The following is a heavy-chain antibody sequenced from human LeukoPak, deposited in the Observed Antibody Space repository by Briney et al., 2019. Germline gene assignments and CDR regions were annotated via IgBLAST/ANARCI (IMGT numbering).Heavy chain of an antibody. Sequence: SETLSLTCTVSGGSISSHYWSWIRQPPGKGLEWIGYIYYSGSTNYNPSLKSRVTISVDTSKNQFSLKLSSVTAADTAVYYCARTTFARGMDVWGQGTTVTVSS. J-gene: IGHJ6*02. D-gene: IGHD1-1*01. V-gene: IGHV4-59*11. CDR3: ARTTFARGMDV. CDR2: IYYSGST. CDR1: GGSISSHY.